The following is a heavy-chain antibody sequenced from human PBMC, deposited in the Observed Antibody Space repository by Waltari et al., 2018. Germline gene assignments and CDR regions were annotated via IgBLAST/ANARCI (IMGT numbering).Heavy chain of an antibody. Sequence: QVQLQESGPGLVKPSETLSLTCAVSGYSISSGYYWGWIRQPPGKGLEWIGSIYHSGSTYYNPSLKSRVTISVDTSKNQFSLKLSSVTAADTAVHYCARKGTTDPFDIWGQGTMVTVSS. V-gene: IGHV4-38-2*01. J-gene: IGHJ3*02. CDR3: ARKGTTDPFDI. CDR2: IYHSGST. CDR1: GYSISSGYY. D-gene: IGHD1-7*01.